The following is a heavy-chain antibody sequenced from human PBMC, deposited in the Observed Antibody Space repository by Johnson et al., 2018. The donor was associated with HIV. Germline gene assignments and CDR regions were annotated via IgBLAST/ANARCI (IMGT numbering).Heavy chain of an antibody. CDR1: GFTFSSYD. D-gene: IGHD3-9*01. CDR2: IGTAGDT. CDR3: ARDPNARYYDILTGYYIYAFDI. V-gene: IGHV3-13*01. Sequence: VQLVESGGGLVQPGGSLRLSCAASGFTFSSYDMHWVRQATGQGLEWVSAIGTAGDTYYPGPVKGRFTISREHAKNSLYLQMNSLRAGDTAVYYCARDPNARYYDILTGYYIYAFDIWGQGTMVTVSS. J-gene: IGHJ3*02.